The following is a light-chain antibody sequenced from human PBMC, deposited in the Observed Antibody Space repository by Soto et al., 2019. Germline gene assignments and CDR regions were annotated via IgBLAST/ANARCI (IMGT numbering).Light chain of an antibody. Sequence: QSVLTQPASVSGSPGQSITISCTGTSSDVGGYIYVSWYQHHPGKAPKLIIYEATNRPSGVSNRFSGSRSENTASLTISGLQAEDEAIYYCSSYSSRSTLLVFGGGTQLTVL. J-gene: IGLJ2*01. CDR2: EAT. CDR1: SSDVGGYIY. V-gene: IGLV2-14*01. CDR3: SSYSSRSTLLV.